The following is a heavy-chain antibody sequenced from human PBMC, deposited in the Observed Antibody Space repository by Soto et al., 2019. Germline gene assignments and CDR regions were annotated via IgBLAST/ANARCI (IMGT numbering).Heavy chain of an antibody. J-gene: IGHJ4*02. CDR2: ISGGGGGT. V-gene: IGHV3-23*01. Sequence: PGGSLRLSCAASGLTFHNFAMTWVRQAPGMGLEWVSTISGGGGGTYYADSVKGRFTISRDNSKNTLYLQMNSFKAEDTAVYYCAKARGAYLVYDFDSWGQGAPVTVSS. D-gene: IGHD5-12*01. CDR1: GLTFHNFA. CDR3: AKARGAYLVYDFDS.